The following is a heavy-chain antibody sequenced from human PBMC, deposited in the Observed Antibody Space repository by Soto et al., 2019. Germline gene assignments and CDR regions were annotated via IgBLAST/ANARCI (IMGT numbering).Heavy chain of an antibody. D-gene: IGHD3-10*01. CDR3: ARPDGDYFYNHMDV. CDR1: GFTFSRYV. J-gene: IGHJ6*03. CDR2: ISGNGGGT. Sequence: EVQLLESGGGLVQPGGSLSLSCAASGFTFSRYVMAWVRQAPGKGLEWVSVISGNGGGTYYADSVKGRFTISRDNSRDTLYLQMKGLRAEDTAVYYCARPDGDYFYNHMDVWGAGTTITVSS. V-gene: IGHV3-23*01.